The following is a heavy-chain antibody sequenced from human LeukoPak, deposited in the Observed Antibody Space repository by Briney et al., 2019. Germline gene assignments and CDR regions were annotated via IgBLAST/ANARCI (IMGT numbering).Heavy chain of an antibody. J-gene: IGHJ4*02. Sequence: PGRSLRLSCAASGFTFSSYAMHWVRQAPGKGLEWVAVISYDGSNKYYADSVKGRFTISRDNSKNTLYLQMNSLRAEDTAVYYCAREYAAGTPDYWGQGTRVTVSS. D-gene: IGHD6-13*01. CDR3: AREYAAGTPDY. V-gene: IGHV3-30-3*01. CDR1: GFTFSSYA. CDR2: ISYDGSNK.